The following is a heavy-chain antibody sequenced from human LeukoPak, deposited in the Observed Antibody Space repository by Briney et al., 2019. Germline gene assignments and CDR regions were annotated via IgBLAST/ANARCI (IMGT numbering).Heavy chain of an antibody. CDR1: GYTLTELS. D-gene: IGHD1-26*01. J-gene: IGHJ4*02. CDR2: FDPEDGET. CDR3: ATWSGSYGVDTSFDY. Sequence: ASVKVSCKVSGYTLTELSMHWVRQALGKGLEWMGGFDPEDGETIYAQKFQGRVTMTEDTSTDTAYMELSSLRSEDTAVYYCATWSGSYGVDTSFDYWGQGTLVTVSS. V-gene: IGHV1-24*01.